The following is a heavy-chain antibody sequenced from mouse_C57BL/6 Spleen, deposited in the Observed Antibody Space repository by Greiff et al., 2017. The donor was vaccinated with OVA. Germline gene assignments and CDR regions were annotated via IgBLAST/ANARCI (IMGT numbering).Heavy chain of an antibody. CDR3: AGGRGYYWYFDV. CDR1: GFNFKDYY. CDR2: IDPEGGET. Sequence: EVQLQQSGAELVKPGASVKLSCTASGFNFKDYYMHWVKQRTEQGLEWIGRIDPEGGETKYAPKFQGKATITADTSSNTAYLQLSSLTSEDTAVYYCAGGRGYYWYFDVWGTGTTVTVSS. V-gene: IGHV14-2*01. J-gene: IGHJ1*03. D-gene: IGHD2-2*01.